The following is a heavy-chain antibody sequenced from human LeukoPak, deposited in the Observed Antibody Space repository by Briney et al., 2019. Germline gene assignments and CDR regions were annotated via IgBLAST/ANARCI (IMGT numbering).Heavy chain of an antibody. Sequence: ASVKVSCKASGYTLTGYYMHWVRQAPGQGLEWMGWMNPNSGDTNHAQKFQGRVTMTRDTSISTAYMELSRLRSDDTAVYYCAKSGYNRFDYWGQGTLVTVSS. D-gene: IGHD5-24*01. CDR1: GYTLTGYY. V-gene: IGHV1-2*02. CDR2: MNPNSGDT. CDR3: AKSGYNRFDY. J-gene: IGHJ4*02.